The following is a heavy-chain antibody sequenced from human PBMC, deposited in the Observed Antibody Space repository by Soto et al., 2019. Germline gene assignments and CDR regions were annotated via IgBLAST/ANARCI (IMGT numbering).Heavy chain of an antibody. CDR2: SIGDNT. Sequence: EVQLLESGGDFVQPGGSLRLSCAASGFTFSSFDVSWVRQAPGKGLEWVSSIGDNTYYADSVRGRFTLSRDNAKNTLYMQMNSLRVEDTAVYFCARHQWPGFDYWGQGTLGTVSS. J-gene: IGHJ4*02. V-gene: IGHV3-23*01. D-gene: IGHD6-19*01. CDR3: ARHQWPGFDY. CDR1: GFTFSSFD.